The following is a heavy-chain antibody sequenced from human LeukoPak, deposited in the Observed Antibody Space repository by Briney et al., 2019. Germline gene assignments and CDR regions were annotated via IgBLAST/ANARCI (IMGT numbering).Heavy chain of an antibody. CDR1: GFTFDDYT. D-gene: IGHD3-16*01. V-gene: IGHV3-43*01. Sequence: PGGSLRLSCAASGFTFDDYTMHWVRQAPGKGLEWVSLISWDGGSTYYADSVKGRFTISRDNSKNSLYLQMNSLRTEDTALYYCAKTLSKFMITFGGATDYWGQGTLVTVSS. J-gene: IGHJ4*02. CDR3: AKTLSKFMITFGGATDY. CDR2: ISWDGGST.